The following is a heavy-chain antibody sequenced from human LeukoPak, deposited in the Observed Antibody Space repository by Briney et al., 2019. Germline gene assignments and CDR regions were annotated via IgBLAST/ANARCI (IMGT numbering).Heavy chain of an antibody. V-gene: IGHV3-21*01. J-gene: IGHJ3*02. CDR3: ARVGASHAFDI. CDR1: GFNFSSYS. Sequence: GGSLRLSCAASGFNFSSYSMNWVRQAPGKGLEWVSSISSSSSYIYYADSVKGRFTISRDNAKNSLYLQMNSLRAEDTAVYYCARVGASHAFDIWGQGTMVTVSS. CDR2: ISSSSSYI. D-gene: IGHD1-26*01.